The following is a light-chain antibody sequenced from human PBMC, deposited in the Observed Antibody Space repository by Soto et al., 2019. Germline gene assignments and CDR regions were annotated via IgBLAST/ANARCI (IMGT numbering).Light chain of an antibody. J-gene: IGKJ2*01. V-gene: IGKV3-15*01. Sequence: EIVMTQSPATLSVSPGERATLSCRAXQSVSSNLAWYQQKPGQAPRLLIYGASTRATGIPARFSGSGSGTEFTLTISSLQSEDFAVYYCQQYNNWPPYTFGQGTKLEIK. CDR3: QQYNNWPPYT. CDR1: QSVSSN. CDR2: GAS.